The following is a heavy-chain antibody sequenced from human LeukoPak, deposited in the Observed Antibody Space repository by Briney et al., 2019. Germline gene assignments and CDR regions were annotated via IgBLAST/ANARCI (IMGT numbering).Heavy chain of an antibody. V-gene: IGHV1-18*01. CDR3: ARDTITTVVTYPFDY. CDR1: GYTYTSYG. Sequence: ASVKVSRKASGYTYTSYGISWVRQAPGQGLEWMGWISAYNGNTNYAQKLQGRVTMTTDTSTSTAYMELRSLRSDDTAVYYCARDTITTVVTYPFDYWGQGTLVTVSS. J-gene: IGHJ4*02. D-gene: IGHD4-23*01. CDR2: ISAYNGNT.